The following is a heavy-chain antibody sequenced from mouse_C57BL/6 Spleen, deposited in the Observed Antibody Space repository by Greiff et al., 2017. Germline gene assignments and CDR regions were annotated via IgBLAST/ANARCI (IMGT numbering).Heavy chain of an antibody. V-gene: IGHV1-69*01. CDR3: ARNYVYFDY. D-gene: IGHD1-1*01. Sequence: QVQLQQPGAELVMPGASVKLSCKASGYTFTSYWMHWVKQRPGQGLEWIGEIDPSDSYTNYNQKFKGKSTLTVDKSSSTAYMQLSSLTSEDSAVYYCARNYVYFDYWGQGTTLTVSS. CDR2: IDPSDSYT. CDR1: GYTFTSYW. J-gene: IGHJ2*01.